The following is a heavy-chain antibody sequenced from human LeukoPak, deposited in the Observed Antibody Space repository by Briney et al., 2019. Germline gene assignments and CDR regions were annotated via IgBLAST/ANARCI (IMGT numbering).Heavy chain of an antibody. J-gene: IGHJ4*02. Sequence: GGSLRLSCAASGFTFSSYSMNWVRQAPGRGLEWVSHITASGTAMFYADSVKGRFTISRDNSKNTLYLQMNSLRAEDTAVYYCAKGPIGYDSSGYSDYWGQGTLVTVSS. CDR3: AKGPIGYDSSGYSDY. CDR2: ITASGTAM. V-gene: IGHV3-23*01. CDR1: GFTFSSYS. D-gene: IGHD3-22*01.